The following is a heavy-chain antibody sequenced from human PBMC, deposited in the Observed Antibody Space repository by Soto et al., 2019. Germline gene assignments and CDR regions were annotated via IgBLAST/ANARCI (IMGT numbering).Heavy chain of an antibody. CDR3: ATMGTPATGLYFFDY. V-gene: IGHV4-30-4*01. D-gene: IGHD2-15*01. CDR2: ISYSGST. Sequence: QVQLQESGPGLVKPSQTLSLTCTVSGGSISSGNYYWRWIRQPPGKGMEWLGFISYSGSTYYSTSLKCRVTLSVDTSKSQFSLNLSLVTAADTAVYYCATMGTPATGLYFFDYWGQGSLVTVSS. J-gene: IGHJ4*02. CDR1: GGSISSGNYY.